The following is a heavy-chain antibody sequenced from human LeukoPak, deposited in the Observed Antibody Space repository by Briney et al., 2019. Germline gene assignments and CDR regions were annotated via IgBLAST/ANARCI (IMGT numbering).Heavy chain of an antibody. CDR2: IYSGGST. D-gene: IGHD1-1*01. CDR1: GFTFSSYA. Sequence: GGSLRLSCAASGFTFSSYAMSWVRQVPGKGLEWVSVIYSGGSTYYADSVKGRFTISRDNSKNTLYLQMNSLRAEDTAVYYCARDKGTDLEAFDIWGQGTMVTVSS. CDR3: ARDKGTDLEAFDI. V-gene: IGHV3-53*01. J-gene: IGHJ3*02.